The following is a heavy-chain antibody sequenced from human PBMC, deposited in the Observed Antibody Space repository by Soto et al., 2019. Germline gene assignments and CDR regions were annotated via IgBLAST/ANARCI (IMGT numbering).Heavy chain of an antibody. J-gene: IGHJ6*02. V-gene: IGHV3-30-3*01. CDR3: AREKVTMSYYYYCGMDV. Sequence: QVQLVESGGGVVQPGRSLRLSCAASGFTFSSYAMHWVRQAPGKGLEWVAVISYDGSNKYYADSVKGRFTISRDNSKNTLYLQMNSLRAEDTAVYYCAREKVTMSYYYYCGMDVWGQGTTVTVSS. D-gene: IGHD3-22*01. CDR2: ISYDGSNK. CDR1: GFTFSSYA.